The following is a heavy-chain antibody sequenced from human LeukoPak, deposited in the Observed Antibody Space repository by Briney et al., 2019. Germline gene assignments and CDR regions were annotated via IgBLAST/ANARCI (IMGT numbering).Heavy chain of an antibody. J-gene: IGHJ6*02. CDR2: ISGSVGST. Sequence: GGSLRLSCAASGFTFSSYAMSWVRQAPGKGLEWVSAISGSVGSTYYVDSVKGRFTISRDNSKNTLYLQMNSLRAEDTAVYYCAKDRSVVAAVYYYYGMDVWGQGTTVTVSS. CDR1: GFTFSSYA. D-gene: IGHD2-15*01. V-gene: IGHV3-23*01. CDR3: AKDRSVVAAVYYYYGMDV.